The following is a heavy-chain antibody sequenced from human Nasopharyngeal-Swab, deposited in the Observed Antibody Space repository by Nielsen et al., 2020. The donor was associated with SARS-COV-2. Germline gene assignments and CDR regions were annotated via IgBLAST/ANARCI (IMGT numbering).Heavy chain of an antibody. Sequence: WIRPPPGKGLEWVAFIAHDASNEYYGDSVKGRFSISRDSSKNTLYLQMDSLRGEDTAVYYCARDAPAHYGAFYWGRGTPVTVSS. J-gene: IGHJ4*02. CDR2: IAHDASNE. CDR3: ARDAPAHYGAFY. D-gene: IGHD4-17*01. V-gene: IGHV3-30*03.